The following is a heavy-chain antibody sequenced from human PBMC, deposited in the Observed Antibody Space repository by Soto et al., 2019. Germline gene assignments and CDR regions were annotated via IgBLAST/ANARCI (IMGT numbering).Heavy chain of an antibody. Sequence: ASVKVSCKASGFTFTSSAVQWVRQARGQRLEWIGWIVVGSGNTNYAQKFQERVTITRDMSTSTAYMELSSLRSEDTAVYYCAAADSGSSEYYYYYGMDVWGQGTTDTVSS. CDR3: AAADSGSSEYYYYYGMDV. D-gene: IGHD1-26*01. V-gene: IGHV1-58*01. CDR2: IVVGSGNT. J-gene: IGHJ6*02. CDR1: GFTFTSSA.